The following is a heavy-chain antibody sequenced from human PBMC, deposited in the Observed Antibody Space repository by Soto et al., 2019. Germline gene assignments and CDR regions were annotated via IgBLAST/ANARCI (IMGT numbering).Heavy chain of an antibody. Sequence: QVQLVASGGGVVQPGRSLRLSCAASGFTFSSYAMHWVRQAPGKGLEWVAVISYDGSNKYYADSVKDRFTISRDNSKNTLYLQMKSRRAEDTAGYYCARERRRGTAMVLPVGLDVWCQGTTVTFSS. V-gene: IGHV3-30-3*01. CDR3: ARERRRGTAMVLPVGLDV. D-gene: IGHD5-18*01. CDR2: ISYDGSNK. J-gene: IGHJ6*02. CDR1: GFTFSSYA.